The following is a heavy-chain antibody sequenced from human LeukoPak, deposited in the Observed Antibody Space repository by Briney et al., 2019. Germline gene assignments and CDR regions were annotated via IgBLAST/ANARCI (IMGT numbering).Heavy chain of an antibody. J-gene: IGHJ6*02. V-gene: IGHV3-33*01. CDR3: ARGPHYDILTGYLGSGYYYGMDV. CDR1: GFTFSSYS. D-gene: IGHD3-9*01. Sequence: GRSLRLSCAASGFTFSSYSMHWVRQAPGKGLEWVAVIWYDGSNKYYADSVKGRFTISRDNSKNTLYLQMNSLRAEDTAVYYCARGPHYDILTGYLGSGYYYGMDVWGQGTTVTVSS. CDR2: IWYDGSNK.